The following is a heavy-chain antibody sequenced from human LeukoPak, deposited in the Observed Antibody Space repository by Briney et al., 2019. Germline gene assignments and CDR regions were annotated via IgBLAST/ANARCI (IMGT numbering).Heavy chain of an antibody. D-gene: IGHD3-10*01. CDR2: INHGGST. V-gene: IGHV4-34*01. J-gene: IGHJ5*02. CDR3: ARGAPHYYGSGSYYIRRFDP. CDR1: GRSFSSYY. Sequence: PSETLSLTCAVYGRSFSSYYWSWIRQPPGKELEWVGEINHGGSTNYYPYYKIRVILSVATSKNQFSLRVTSVTAADPAVYYCARGAPHYYGSGSYYIRRFDPWGQGTLVTVSS.